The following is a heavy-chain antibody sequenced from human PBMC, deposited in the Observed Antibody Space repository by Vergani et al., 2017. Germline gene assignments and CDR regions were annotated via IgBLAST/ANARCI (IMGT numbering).Heavy chain of an antibody. D-gene: IGHD1-1*01. CDR1: GFTFSSYA. J-gene: IGHJ4*02. CDR3: ARGWNGDYLDY. V-gene: IGHV3-30-3*01. CDR2: ISYAGSTK. Sequence: QVQLVESGGGVVQPGGSLRLSCAASGFTFSSYAMHWVRQAPGKGLEWVAVISYAGSTKYYADSVKGRFTISRDNSKNTLYLQMNSLRAEDTAVYYSARGWNGDYLDYWGQGTLVTVSS.